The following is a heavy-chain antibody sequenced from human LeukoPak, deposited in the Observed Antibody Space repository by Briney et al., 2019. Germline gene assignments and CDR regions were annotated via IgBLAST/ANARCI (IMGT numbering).Heavy chain of an antibody. Sequence: PGGSLRLSCAASGFTFSSYAMSWVRQAPGKGLEGVSAISGSGGSTYYADSVRGRFTISRDNSKNALYLQMNSLRAEDTAVYYCAKAAPSDHFGIDYWGQGTLVTVSS. D-gene: IGHD3-3*01. J-gene: IGHJ4*02. CDR1: GFTFSSYA. V-gene: IGHV3-23*01. CDR2: ISGSGGST. CDR3: AKAAPSDHFGIDY.